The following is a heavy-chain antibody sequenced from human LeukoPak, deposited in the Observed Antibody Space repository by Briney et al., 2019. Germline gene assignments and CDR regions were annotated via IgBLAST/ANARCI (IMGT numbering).Heavy chain of an antibody. V-gene: IGHV1-2*06. J-gene: IGHJ4*02. D-gene: IGHD4-23*01. CDR3: ARTAGGNSRFDY. CDR2: INPNSGGT. CDR1: GYTFTGYY. Sequence: ASVKVSCKASGYTFTGYYMHWVRQAPGQRLEWMGRINPNSGGTNYAQKFQGRVTMTRDTSISTAYMELSRLRSDDTAVYYCARTAGGNSRFDYWGQGTQVTVSS.